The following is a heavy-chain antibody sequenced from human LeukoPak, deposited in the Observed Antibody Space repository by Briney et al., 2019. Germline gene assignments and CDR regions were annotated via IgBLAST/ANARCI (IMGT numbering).Heavy chain of an antibody. Sequence: GGSLRLSCAASGFTFSSYSMNWVRQAPGKGPEWVSSISSSSGYIYYADSVKGRVTISRDNANNSLYLQMHSLRAEDTAVYFCARDTKQLTSYYYYYGMDVWGQGTTVTVSS. CDR1: GFTFSSYS. CDR2: ISSSSGYI. D-gene: IGHD6-13*01. V-gene: IGHV3-21*01. J-gene: IGHJ6*02. CDR3: ARDTKQLTSYYYYYGMDV.